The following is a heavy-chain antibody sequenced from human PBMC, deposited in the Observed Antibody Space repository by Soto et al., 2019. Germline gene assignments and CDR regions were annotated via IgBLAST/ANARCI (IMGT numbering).Heavy chain of an antibody. J-gene: IGHJ5*02. CDR3: ATRITVFGLLLPPFDP. D-gene: IGHD3-3*01. CDR2: INHTGGT. Sequence: SETLSLTCAVYGGSVNGYYWNWIRQPPGKGLEWIGEINHTGGTHYNPSLKSRVTMSVDTSKNQFSLRLSSVTAAETAIYYCATRITVFGLLLPPFDPWGQGTQVTVSS. CDR1: GGSVNGYY. V-gene: IGHV4-34*01.